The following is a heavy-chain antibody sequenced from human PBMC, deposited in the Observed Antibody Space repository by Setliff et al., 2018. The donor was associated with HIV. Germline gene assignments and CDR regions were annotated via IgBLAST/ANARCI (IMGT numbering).Heavy chain of an antibody. Sequence: GPTLGNPTPTLTLTCTFSGFSLRTSGMCVTWIRQSPGKALEWLARIDWDDDKFYSTSLKTRLTISKDTSKNQVVLTMTNMDPVDTATYYCARTGAVTGRKPSLLLGYFDYWGQGALVTVSS. CDR1: GFSLRTSGMC. CDR3: ARTGAVTGRKPSLLLGYFDY. CDR2: IDWDDDK. V-gene: IGHV2-70*17. D-gene: IGHD6-19*01. J-gene: IGHJ4*02.